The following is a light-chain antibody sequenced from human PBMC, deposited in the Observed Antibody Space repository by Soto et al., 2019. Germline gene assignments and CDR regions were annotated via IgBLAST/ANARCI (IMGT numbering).Light chain of an antibody. Sequence: EIVMTQSPAALSVSPGERATLSCRASQSVSDNLAWYQQKPGQAPRLLIFGTSTRTTGIPARFSCSGSGTEFTLTISSLQSENFAVYYCQQYKNWPPWTFGQGTKVEIK. CDR1: QSVSDN. J-gene: IGKJ1*01. CDR3: QQYKNWPPWT. V-gene: IGKV3-15*01. CDR2: GTS.